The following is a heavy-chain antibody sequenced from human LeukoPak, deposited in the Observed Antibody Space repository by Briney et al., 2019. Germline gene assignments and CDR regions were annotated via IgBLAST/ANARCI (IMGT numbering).Heavy chain of an antibody. CDR1: GFIFSRYW. J-gene: IGHJ4*02. Sequence: PGGSLRLSCATSGFIFSRYWMSWVRQAPGKGLEWVANINQDESERNYVDSVKGRFTISRDNAKNTVYLQMNSLRAEDTAVYYCAAPGVPAATYYFDYWGQGTLVTVSS. CDR2: INQDESER. V-gene: IGHV3-7*01. CDR3: AAPGVPAATYYFDY. D-gene: IGHD2-2*01.